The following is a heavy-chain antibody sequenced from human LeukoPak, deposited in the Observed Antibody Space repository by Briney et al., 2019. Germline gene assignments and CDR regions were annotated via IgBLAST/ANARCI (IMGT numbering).Heavy chain of an antibody. J-gene: IGHJ4*02. V-gene: IGHV4-59*11. CDR1: GGSISSHY. Sequence: SETLSLTCTVSGGSISSHYWSWIRQPPGKGLEWIGYIYYSGSTNYNPSLKSRVTISVDTSKNQFSLKLSSVTAADTAVYYCARVTDYYDGSGSVDYWGQGTLVTVSS. D-gene: IGHD3-22*01. CDR2: IYYSGST. CDR3: ARVTDYYDGSGSVDY.